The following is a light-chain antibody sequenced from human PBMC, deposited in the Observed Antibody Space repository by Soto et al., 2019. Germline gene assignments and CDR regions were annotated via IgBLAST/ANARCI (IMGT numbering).Light chain of an antibody. Sequence: QSVLTQPASVSGSPGQSITISCSGTSSNIGGYNVVSWYQQHPGKAPKLLIFEVNKRPSGVPDRFSASKSGITASLTVSGLQAEDEAAYFCSSYTGTDNSVIFGGGTKLTVL. CDR3: SSYTGTDNSVI. V-gene: IGLV2-8*01. CDR2: EVN. J-gene: IGLJ2*01. CDR1: SSNIGGYNV.